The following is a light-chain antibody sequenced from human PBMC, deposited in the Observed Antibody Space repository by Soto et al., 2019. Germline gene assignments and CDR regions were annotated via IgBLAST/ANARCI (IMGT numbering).Light chain of an antibody. CDR3: QDYGSSRT. V-gene: IGKV3-20*01. CDR1: QPLSSTH. Sequence: EIVVTQSPGSLSLSPGERATLSCRASQPLSSTHLAWYQQRPGQAPRLLIYGASSRATGIPDRFSGSGSGTDFTLTISRLEPEDFAVYYCQDYGSSRTFGEGTKVEI. J-gene: IGKJ1*01. CDR2: GAS.